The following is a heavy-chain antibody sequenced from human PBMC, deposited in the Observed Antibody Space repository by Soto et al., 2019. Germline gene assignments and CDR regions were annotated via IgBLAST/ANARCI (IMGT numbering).Heavy chain of an antibody. V-gene: IGHV4-34*01. CDR1: GGSFSGYY. CDR3: ARLGNRGGPYYYYMDV. CDR2: INYSGST. Sequence: PSETLSLTCAVYGGSFSGYYWSWIRQPPGKGLEWIGEINYSGSTNYNPSLKSRVTISVDTSKNQFSLKLSSVTAADTAVYYCARLGNRGGPYYYYMDVWGKGTTVTVSS. J-gene: IGHJ6*03. D-gene: IGHD2-15*01.